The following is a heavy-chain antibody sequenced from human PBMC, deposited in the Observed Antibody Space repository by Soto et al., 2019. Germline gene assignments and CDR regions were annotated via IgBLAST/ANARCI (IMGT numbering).Heavy chain of an antibody. V-gene: IGHV3-33*01. CDR3: ARDFYGDAAPTFFDI. J-gene: IGHJ3*02. D-gene: IGHD4-17*01. CDR1: GFTFSTYG. Sequence: QVQLVESGGGVVQPGRSLRLSCAASGFTFSTYGMHWVRQAPGKGLEWVAGIWYDGGNKYYTDSVKGRFIISRDNSKNTLYLQMNSLRAEDTALYYCARDFYGDAAPTFFDIWGQGTMVTVSS. CDR2: IWYDGGNK.